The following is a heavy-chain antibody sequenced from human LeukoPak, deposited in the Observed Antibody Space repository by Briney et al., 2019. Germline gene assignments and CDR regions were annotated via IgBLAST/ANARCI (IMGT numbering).Heavy chain of an antibody. CDR1: GGTFSSYA. J-gene: IGHJ4*02. CDR3: ARDTSKRWLQKY. Sequence: SVKVSCKASGGTFSSYAISWVRQAPGQGLEWMGGIIPIFGTANYAQKFQGRVTITADESTSTAYMELSSLRSEDTAVYYCARDTSKRWLQKYWGQGTLVTASS. V-gene: IGHV1-69*13. CDR2: IIPIFGTA. D-gene: IGHD5-24*01.